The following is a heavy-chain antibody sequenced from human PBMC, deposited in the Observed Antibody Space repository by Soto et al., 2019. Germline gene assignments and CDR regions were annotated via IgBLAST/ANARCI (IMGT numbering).Heavy chain of an antibody. CDR3: ARGSIAARPVVGY. V-gene: IGHV1-8*01. CDR1: GYTFTSYD. CDR2: MNPNSGNT. D-gene: IGHD6-6*01. J-gene: IGHJ4*02. Sequence: ASVTVSCKASGYTFTSYDINWVRQATGQGLEWMGWMNPNSGNTGYAQKFQGRVTMTRNTSISTAYMELSSLRSEDTAVYYCARGSIAARPVVGYWGQGTLVTVSS.